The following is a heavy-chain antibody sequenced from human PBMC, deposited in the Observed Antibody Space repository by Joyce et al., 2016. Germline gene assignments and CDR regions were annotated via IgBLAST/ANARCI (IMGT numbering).Heavy chain of an antibody. J-gene: IGHJ4*02. Sequence: QVQLVQSVAEVKKPGASVKVACKASGYTFSNYDIYWVRQATGQGLEWMGWINPNRGDPGYAEKFQGRVTMTRNTSISTAYMELSSLTSADTAVYYCARGRYYDISTGYYTPMLGDYWGQGTLVTVSS. V-gene: IGHV1-8*01. D-gene: IGHD3-9*01. CDR1: GYTFSNYD. CDR2: INPNRGDP. CDR3: ARGRYYDISTGYYTPMLGDY.